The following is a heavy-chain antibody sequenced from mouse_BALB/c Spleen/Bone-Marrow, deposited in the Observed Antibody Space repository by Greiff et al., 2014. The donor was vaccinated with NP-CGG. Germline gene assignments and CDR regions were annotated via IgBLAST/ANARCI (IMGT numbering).Heavy chain of an antibody. V-gene: IGHV1S130*01. CDR2: IHPNSGNT. D-gene: IGHD1-1*01. J-gene: IGHJ2*01. Sequence: VQLQESGSVLVRPGASVKLSCKASGYTFTSSWMHWAKQRPGQGLEWIGEIHPNSGNTNYNEKFKGKATLTVDTSSSTAYVDLSSVTPEDSAVYYCANYYGSSSYWGQGTTLTVSS. CDR1: GYTFTSSW. CDR3: ANYYGSSSY.